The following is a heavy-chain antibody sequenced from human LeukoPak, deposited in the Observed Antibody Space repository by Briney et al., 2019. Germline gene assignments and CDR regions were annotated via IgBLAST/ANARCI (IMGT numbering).Heavy chain of an antibody. CDR2: IYTSGST. CDR3: ARAPLYSGYDYGDAFDI. J-gene: IGHJ3*02. V-gene: IGHV4-61*02. Sequence: SQTLSLTCTVSGGSISSGSYYWSWIRQPAGKGLEWIGRIYTSGSTNYNPSLKSRVTISVDTSKNQFSLKLSSVTAADTAVYYCARAPLYSGYDYGDAFDIWGQGTMVTVSS. D-gene: IGHD5-12*01. CDR1: GGSISSGSYY.